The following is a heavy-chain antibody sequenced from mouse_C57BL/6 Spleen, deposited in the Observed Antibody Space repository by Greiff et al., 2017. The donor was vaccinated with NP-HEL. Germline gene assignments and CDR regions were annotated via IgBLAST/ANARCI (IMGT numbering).Heavy chain of an antibody. CDR2: IWRGGST. J-gene: IGHJ1*03. CDR3: AKEGKLRSGYFDV. V-gene: IGHV2-5*01. Sequence: QVQLKESGPGLVQPSQSLSITCTVSGFSLTSYGVHWVRQSPGKGLEWLGVIWRGGSTDYNAAFMSRLSITKDNSKSQVFFKMNSLQADDTAIYYCAKEGKLRSGYFDVWGTGTTVTVSS. D-gene: IGHD1-1*01. CDR1: GFSLTSYG.